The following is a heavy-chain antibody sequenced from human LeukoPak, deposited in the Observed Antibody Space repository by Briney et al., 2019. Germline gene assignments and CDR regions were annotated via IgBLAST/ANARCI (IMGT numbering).Heavy chain of an antibody. J-gene: IGHJ4*02. CDR1: GFTFSSYG. V-gene: IGHV3-33*01. CDR2: IWYDGSNK. Sequence: GGSLRLSCAASGFTFSSYGMHWVRQAPGKGLEWVAVIWYDGSNKYYADSVKGRFTVSRDNSKNTLYLQMNSLRAEDTAVYYCAREFGGSGSYYNPDYWGQGTLVTVSS. CDR3: AREFGGSGSYYNPDY. D-gene: IGHD3-10*01.